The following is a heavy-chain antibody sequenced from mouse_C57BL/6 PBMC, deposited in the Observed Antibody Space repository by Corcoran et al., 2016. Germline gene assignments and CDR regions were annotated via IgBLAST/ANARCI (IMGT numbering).Heavy chain of an antibody. D-gene: IGHD3-2*02. V-gene: IGHV9-3*01. CDR2: INTYSGVP. CDR1: GYTFTTYG. Sequence: QIQLVQSGPELKKPGETVKISCKASGYTFTTYGMSWVKQAPGKGLKWMGWINTYSGVPTYADDFKGRFAFSLETSASTAYLQINNLKNEDTATYFCERWGSSGYDAMYYWCQGTSVTVSS. CDR3: ERWGSSGYDAMYY. J-gene: IGHJ4*01.